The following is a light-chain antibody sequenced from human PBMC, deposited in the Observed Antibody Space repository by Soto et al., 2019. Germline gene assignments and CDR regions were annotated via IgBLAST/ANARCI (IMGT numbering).Light chain of an antibody. V-gene: IGLV2-14*01. J-gene: IGLJ2*01. CDR2: EIS. CDR1: SSDVGGYEF. Sequence: QSALTQPASVSGSPGQSITISCTGTSSDVGGYEFVSWYQHLPGKAPKLIIYEISNQPSGVSDRFSGSKSGNTASLTISGLQAEDEADYYCISYTSSNTRVFGGGTKVTVL. CDR3: ISYTSSNTRV.